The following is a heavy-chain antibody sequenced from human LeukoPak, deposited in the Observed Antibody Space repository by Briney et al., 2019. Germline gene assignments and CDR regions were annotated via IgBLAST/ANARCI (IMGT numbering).Heavy chain of an antibody. J-gene: IGHJ4*02. V-gene: IGHV3-23*01. CDR2: ISDSGGGT. D-gene: IGHD4-17*01. CDR3: AKDRATVTTIYYFDY. Sequence: GGSLRLSCAASGFTFSTYAMSWVRQAPGKGLAWVSSISDSGGGTYYADSVKGRFTISRDNSKNSLYLQMNSLRAEDTAIYYCAKDRATVTTIYYFDYWGQGTLVSVSS. CDR1: GFTFSTYA.